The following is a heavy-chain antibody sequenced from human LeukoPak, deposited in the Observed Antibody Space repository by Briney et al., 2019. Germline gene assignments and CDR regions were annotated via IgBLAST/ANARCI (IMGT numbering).Heavy chain of an antibody. CDR3: LSCISPNCYEF. D-gene: IGHD2-2*01. J-gene: IGHJ4*02. V-gene: IGHV3-74*01. Sequence: GGSLRLSCAASGFTFASHWMHWVRQAPGKGLMWVSCINNDGTTTNYADSVKGRFTISRDNAKSTLYLQMNRLRAEDTAVYYCLSCISPNCYEFWGQGAPVTVSS. CDR1: GFTFASHW. CDR2: INNDGTTT.